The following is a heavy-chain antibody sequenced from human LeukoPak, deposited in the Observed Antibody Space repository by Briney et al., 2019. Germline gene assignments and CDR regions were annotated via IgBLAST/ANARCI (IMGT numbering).Heavy chain of an antibody. CDR2: INWNGGST. J-gene: IGHJ4*02. CDR1: GFTFSSYG. CDR3: AKDHLWESLDY. V-gene: IGHV3-NL1*01. D-gene: IGHD3-16*01. Sequence: QTGGSLRLSWAASGFTFSSYGMSWVRQAPGKGLEWVSGINWNGGSTDYADSVKGRFTISRDNSKDTLYLQMNSLRAEDTAVYYCAKDHLWESLDYWGQGTLVTVSS.